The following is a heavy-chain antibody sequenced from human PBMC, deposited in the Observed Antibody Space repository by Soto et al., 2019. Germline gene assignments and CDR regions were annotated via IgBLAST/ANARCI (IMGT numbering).Heavy chain of an antibody. CDR2: ISSSGSTI. D-gene: IGHD3-3*01. V-gene: IGHV3-11*01. CDR3: ARFLNGWXGYYNARPDYYYYGMDV. CDR1: GFTFSYYY. Sequence: GGSLRLSCAASGFTFSYYYMSWIRQAPGKGLERVSYISSSGSTIYYADSVKGRFTISRDNAKNSLYLQMNSLRAEDTAVYYCARFLNGWXGYYNARPDYYYYGMDVWGQGTTVTVSS. J-gene: IGHJ6*02.